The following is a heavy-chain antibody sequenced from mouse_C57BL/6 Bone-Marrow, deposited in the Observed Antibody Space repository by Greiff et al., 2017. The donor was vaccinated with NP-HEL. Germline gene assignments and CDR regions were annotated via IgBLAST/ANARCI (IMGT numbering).Heavy chain of an antibody. CDR3: ARGDGNYPHWYFDV. V-gene: IGHV15-2*01. Sequence: QVQLKESGSELRSPGSSVKLSCKDFDSEVFPIAYMSWVRQKPGHGFEWIGGILPSIGRTIYGEKFEDKATLDADTLSNTAYLELNSLTSEDSAIYYCARGDGNYPHWYFDVWGTGTTVTVSS. D-gene: IGHD2-1*01. CDR2: ILPSIGRT. J-gene: IGHJ1*03. CDR1: DSEVFPIAY.